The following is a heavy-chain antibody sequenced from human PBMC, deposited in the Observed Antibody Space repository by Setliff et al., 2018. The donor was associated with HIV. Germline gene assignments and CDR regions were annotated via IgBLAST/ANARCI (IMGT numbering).Heavy chain of an antibody. J-gene: IGHJ4*02. D-gene: IGHD4-17*01. CDR1: GGSIGSRNFY. Sequence: PSETLSLTCTVSGGSIGSRNFYWGWIRQPPGKGLEWIGRVSSRGDTNYNPSLKSRVTMSVDTSKNQFSLKLTSVTASDTAVYYCARAAAGNTGPFDLWGQGSPVTVSS. CDR3: ARAAAGNTGPFDL. V-gene: IGHV4-39*07. CDR2: VSSRGDT.